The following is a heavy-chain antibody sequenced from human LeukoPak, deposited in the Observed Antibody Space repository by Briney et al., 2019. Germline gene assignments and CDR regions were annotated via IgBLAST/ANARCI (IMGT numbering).Heavy chain of an antibody. CDR3: AKVPTTVAIKNWFDP. D-gene: IGHD4-17*01. J-gene: IGHJ5*02. CDR1: GFTVSNYA. CDR2: ITGSGAGT. Sequence: GGSLRLSCAASGFTVSNYAMSWVRQAPGKGLEWVSGITGSGAGTYYADSVKGRFTISRASSRNTLYLQMNSLRAEDTAVYYCAKVPTTVAIKNWFDPWGQGTLVTVSS. V-gene: IGHV3-23*01.